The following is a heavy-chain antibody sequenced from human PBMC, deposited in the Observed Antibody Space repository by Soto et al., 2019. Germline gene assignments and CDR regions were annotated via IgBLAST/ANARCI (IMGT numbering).Heavy chain of an antibody. Sequence: GGSLGLSCSASGFTFSSYAMSWVRQAPGKGLEWVSAISGSGGSTYYADSVKGRFTISRDNSKNTLYLQMNSLRAEDTAVYYCAKDIWTYCGGDCYSFYFDYWGQGTLVTVSS. J-gene: IGHJ4*02. D-gene: IGHD2-21*02. CDR2: ISGSGGST. CDR3: AKDIWTYCGGDCYSFYFDY. CDR1: GFTFSSYA. V-gene: IGHV3-23*01.